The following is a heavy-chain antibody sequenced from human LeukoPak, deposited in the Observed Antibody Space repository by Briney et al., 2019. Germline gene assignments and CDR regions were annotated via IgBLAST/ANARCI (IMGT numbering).Heavy chain of an antibody. V-gene: IGHV3-23*01. J-gene: IGHJ4*02. CDR1: GFTFSSYA. CDR3: AKDQGDFWSGYYYFDY. D-gene: IGHD3-3*01. CDR2: ISGSGGST. Sequence: PGGSLRLSCAASGFTFSSYAMSWVRQAPGKGLEWVSAISGSGGSTYYADSVKGRFTISRDNSKNTLYLQMNSLRAEDTAVYYCAKDQGDFWSGYYYFDYWGQGTLVTVSS.